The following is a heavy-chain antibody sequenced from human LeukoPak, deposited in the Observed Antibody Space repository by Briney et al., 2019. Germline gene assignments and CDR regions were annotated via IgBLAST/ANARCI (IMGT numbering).Heavy chain of an antibody. CDR3: AKEDGHGNAY. CDR2: ISWNSGSI. Sequence: GGSLRLSCAASGFTFDDYAMHWVRQAPGKGLEWVSGISWNSGSIGYADSVKGRFTISRDNAKNALYLQMNSLRAEDTAVYYCAKEDGHGNAYWGQGTLVTVSS. J-gene: IGHJ4*02. V-gene: IGHV3-9*01. CDR1: GFTFDDYA. D-gene: IGHD5-24*01.